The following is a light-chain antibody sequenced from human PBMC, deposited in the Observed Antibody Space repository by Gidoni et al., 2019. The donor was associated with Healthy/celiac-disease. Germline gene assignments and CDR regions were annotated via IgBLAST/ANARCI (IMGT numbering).Light chain of an antibody. Sequence: EIVVTKSPGTLSLSPGERATLSCRASQSVRSSYLAWYQQKPGQAPRLLIYGASSRATGIPDRFSGSGSGTDFTLTISRLEPEDFAVYYCQQYGSSPLTFGGGTKVEIK. V-gene: IGKV3-20*01. CDR1: QSVRSSY. CDR2: GAS. J-gene: IGKJ4*01. CDR3: QQYGSSPLT.